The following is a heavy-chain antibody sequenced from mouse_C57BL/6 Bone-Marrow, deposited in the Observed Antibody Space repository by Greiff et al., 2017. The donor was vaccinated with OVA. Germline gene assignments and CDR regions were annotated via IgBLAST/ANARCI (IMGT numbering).Heavy chain of an antibody. Sequence: QVQLKQPGAELVRPGTSVKLSCKASGYTFTSYWMHWVKQRPGQGLEWIGVIDPSDSYTNYNQKFKGKATLTVDTSSSTAYMQLSSLTSEDSAVYYCARAGYDYDAGLDYWGQGTSVTVSS. CDR3: ARAGYDYDAGLDY. V-gene: IGHV1-59*01. CDR1: GYTFTSYW. J-gene: IGHJ4*01. D-gene: IGHD2-4*01. CDR2: IDPSDSYT.